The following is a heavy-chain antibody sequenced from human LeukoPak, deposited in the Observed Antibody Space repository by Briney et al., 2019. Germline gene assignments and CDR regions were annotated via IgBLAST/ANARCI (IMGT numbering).Heavy chain of an antibody. D-gene: IGHD1-26*01. CDR2: INEDGSTT. V-gene: IGHV3-74*01. CDR3: VRDLGGRSGH. Sequence: HTGGSLRLSCAASGSYWMHWVRQAPGKGLVWVSRINEDGSTTNYADSVKGRSTIFRDNAKNTLYLQMNSLRAEDTAVYYCVRDLGGRSGHWGQGTLVTVSS. CDR1: GSYW. J-gene: IGHJ4*02.